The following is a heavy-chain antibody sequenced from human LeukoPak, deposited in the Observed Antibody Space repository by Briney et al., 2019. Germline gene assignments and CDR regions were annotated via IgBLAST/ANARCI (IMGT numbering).Heavy chain of an antibody. CDR2: ISRTGNSI. CDR3: ARGAYSSKWYVDY. CDR1: GFTISSYE. D-gene: IGHD6-13*01. Sequence: GGSLRLSCAASGFTISSYEMNWVRLAPGKGLEWISYISRTGNSIYYADSVKGRFTISRDTAKNSLYLQMNSLRAEDMAVYYCARGAYSSKWYVDYWGQGTLVTVAS. J-gene: IGHJ4*02. V-gene: IGHV3-48*03.